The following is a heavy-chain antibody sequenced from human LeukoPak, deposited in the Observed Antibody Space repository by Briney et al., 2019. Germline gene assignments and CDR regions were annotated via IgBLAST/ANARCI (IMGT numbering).Heavy chain of an antibody. CDR2: IYPGDSDT. D-gene: IGHD3-22*01. Sequence: GESLQISCKGSGYSFTSYWIGWVRQMPGKGLEWMGIIYPGDSDTRYSPSFQGQVTISADKSISTAYLQWSSLKASDTAMYYCARRDSSGYYYNYFDYWGQGTLVTVSS. CDR3: ARRDSSGYYYNYFDY. J-gene: IGHJ4*02. V-gene: IGHV5-51*01. CDR1: GYSFTSYW.